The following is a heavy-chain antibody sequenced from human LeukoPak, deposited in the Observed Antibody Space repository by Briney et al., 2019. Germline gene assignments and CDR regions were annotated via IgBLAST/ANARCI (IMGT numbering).Heavy chain of an antibody. J-gene: IGHJ4*02. CDR2: ISSSSSYI. CDR1: GFTFSSYS. CDR3: ARGPYYYDSSGYYFVY. D-gene: IGHD3-22*01. V-gene: IGHV3-21*01. Sequence: GGSLRLSCAASGFTFSSYSMNWVRQAPGKGLEWVSSISSSSSYIYYADSVKGRFTISRDNAKNSLYLQMNSLRAEDTAVYYCARGPYYYDSSGYYFVYWGQGTLITVSS.